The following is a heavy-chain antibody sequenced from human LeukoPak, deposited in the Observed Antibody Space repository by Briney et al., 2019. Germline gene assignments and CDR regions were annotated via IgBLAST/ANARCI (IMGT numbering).Heavy chain of an antibody. CDR3: ARTGITIFGVVTHFDY. Sequence: ASVKVSCKASGYTLTSYGISWVRQAPGQGLEWMGWISAYNGNTNYAQKLQGRVTMTTDTSTSTAYMELRSLRSDDTAVYYCARTGITIFGVVTHFDYWGQGTLVTVSS. CDR1: GYTLTSYG. J-gene: IGHJ4*02. D-gene: IGHD3-3*01. V-gene: IGHV1-18*01. CDR2: ISAYNGNT.